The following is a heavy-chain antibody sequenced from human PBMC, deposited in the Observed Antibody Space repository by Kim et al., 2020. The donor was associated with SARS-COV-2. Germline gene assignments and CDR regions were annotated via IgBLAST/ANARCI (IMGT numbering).Heavy chain of an antibody. J-gene: IGHJ6*02. CDR1: GFTFDDYA. Sequence: GGTLRLSCAASGFTFDDYAMHWVRQAPGKGLEWVSGISWNSGSIGYADSVKGRFTISRDNAKNSLYLQMNSLRAEDTALYYCTKSVGYDYYYSYFGMDVWGHGTTVTVSS. V-gene: IGHV3-9*01. D-gene: IGHD5-12*01. CDR2: ISWNSGSI. CDR3: TKSVGYDYYYSYFGMDV.